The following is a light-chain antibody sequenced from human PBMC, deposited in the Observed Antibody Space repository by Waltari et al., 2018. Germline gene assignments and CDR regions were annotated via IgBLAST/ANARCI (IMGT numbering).Light chain of an antibody. CDR3: CSYAGLGIYV. J-gene: IGLJ1*01. V-gene: IGLV2-23*02. CDR1: SSDVGNYDL. CDR2: EVT. Sequence: QSGLTQPASVSGSPGQSITMSCTGTSSDVGNYDLVPWYPQYPGKAPKLMVYEVTRRSSGVSDRFSGSKSGNTASLTIYGLQSEDEADYYCCSYAGLGIYVFGTGTKVTVL.